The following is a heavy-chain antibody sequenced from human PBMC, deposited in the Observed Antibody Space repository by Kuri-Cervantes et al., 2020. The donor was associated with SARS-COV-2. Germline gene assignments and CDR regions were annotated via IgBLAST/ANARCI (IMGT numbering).Heavy chain of an antibody. D-gene: IGHD4/OR15-4a*01. CDR1: GGSISSSNW. Sequence: GSLRLSCAVSGGSISSSNWWSWVRQPPGKGLEWIGEIYHSGSTYYNPSLKSRVTISVDTSKNQFSLKLSSVTAADTAVYYCARDSPNYAVRGYYYYYGMDVWGQGTTVTVSS. CDR2: IYHSGST. CDR3: ARDSPNYAVRGYYYYYGMDV. V-gene: IGHV4-4*02. J-gene: IGHJ6*02.